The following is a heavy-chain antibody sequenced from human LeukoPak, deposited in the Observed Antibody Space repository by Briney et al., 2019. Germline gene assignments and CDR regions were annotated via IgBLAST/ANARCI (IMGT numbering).Heavy chain of an antibody. J-gene: IGHJ4*02. CDR3: ARDLVGAAD. V-gene: IGHV3-7*01. CDR2: IKEDGSEK. D-gene: IGHD1-26*01. Sequence: PGGSLRLSCTASGFTFSSYWMSWVRQAPGKGLEWVANIKEDGSEKNYAESVKGRFTISRDNAKKSLYLDMNSLRAKDTSFYYCARDLVGAADWGQGTLVSVSS. CDR1: GFTFSSYW.